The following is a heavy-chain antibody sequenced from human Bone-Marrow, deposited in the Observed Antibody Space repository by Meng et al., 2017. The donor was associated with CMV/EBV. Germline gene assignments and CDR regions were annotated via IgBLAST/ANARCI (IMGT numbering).Heavy chain of an antibody. CDR1: FSSKT. Sequence: FSSKTIRWVRQAPGQGLEWMGGIIPIFGTANYAQKFQGRVTITTDESTSTAYMELSSLRSEDTAVYYCAIIRGVTMVRGVHNWFDPWGQGTLVTVSS. J-gene: IGHJ5*02. D-gene: IGHD3-10*01. CDR3: AIIRGVTMVRGVHNWFDP. V-gene: IGHV1-69*05. CDR2: IIPIFGTA.